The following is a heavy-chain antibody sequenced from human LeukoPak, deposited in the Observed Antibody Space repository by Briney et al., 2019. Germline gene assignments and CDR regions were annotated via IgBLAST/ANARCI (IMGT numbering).Heavy chain of an antibody. CDR2: IYHSGST. J-gene: IGHJ4*02. D-gene: IGHD2-21*02. Sequence: SETLSLTCAVSGYSISSGYYWGWIRQPPGKGLEWSGSIYHSGSTYYNPSLKSRVTISVDTSKNQFSLKLSSVTAADTAVYYCARVRNCGGDCPSYYFDYWGQGTLVTVSS. CDR3: ARVRNCGGDCPSYYFDY. CDR1: GYSISSGYY. V-gene: IGHV4-38-2*01.